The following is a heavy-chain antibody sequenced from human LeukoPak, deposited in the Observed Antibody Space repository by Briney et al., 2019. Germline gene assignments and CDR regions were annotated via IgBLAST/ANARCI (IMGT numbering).Heavy chain of an antibody. V-gene: IGHV1-18*01. D-gene: IGHD3-9*01. CDR1: GYTFTSYG. CDR3: ARVHYDILTGYYSPDSPYYYYYMDV. Sequence: ASVKVSCKASGYTFTSYGISWVRQAPGQGLGWMGWISAYNGNTNYAQKLQGRVTMTTDTSTSTAYMELRSLRSDDTAVYYCARVHYDILTGYYSPDSPYYYYYMDVWGKGTTVTISS. CDR2: ISAYNGNT. J-gene: IGHJ6*03.